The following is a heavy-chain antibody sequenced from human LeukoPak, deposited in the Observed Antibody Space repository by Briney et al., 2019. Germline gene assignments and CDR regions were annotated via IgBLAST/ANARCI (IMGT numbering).Heavy chain of an antibody. CDR2: INTNTGNP. CDR1: GGTFSSYA. V-gene: IGHV7-4-1*02. Sequence: ASVKVSCKASGGTFSSYAISWVRQAPGQGLEWMGWINTNTGNPTYAQGFTGRFVFSLDTSVSTAYLQISSLKAEDTAVYYCARGIGRDLYYFDYWGQGTLVTVSS. CDR3: ARGIGRDLYYFDY. D-gene: IGHD2/OR15-2a*01. J-gene: IGHJ4*02.